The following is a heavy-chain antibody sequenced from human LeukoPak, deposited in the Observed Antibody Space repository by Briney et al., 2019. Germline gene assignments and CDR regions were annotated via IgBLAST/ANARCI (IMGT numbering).Heavy chain of an antibody. D-gene: IGHD6-25*01. J-gene: IGHJ4*02. V-gene: IGHV3-23*01. CDR2: ISAGGDTT. Sequence: GGSLRLSCAASGFTFSSYAMSWGRQAPGKGLEWVSAISAGGDTTYTADSVGGRFTISRDNSKNTLYLQMNTLTAEDTALYYCAGISYSGTWPVGYWGQGTLVTVTA. CDR1: GFTFSSYA. CDR3: AGISYSGTWPVGY.